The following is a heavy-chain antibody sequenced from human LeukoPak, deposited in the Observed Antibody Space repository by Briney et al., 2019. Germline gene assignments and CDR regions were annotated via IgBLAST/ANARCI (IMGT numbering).Heavy chain of an antibody. Sequence: ESSETLSLTCTVSGGSISSYYWNWIRQPPGKGLEWIGYIYYSGSTNYNPSLKSRVTISVDTSKNQFSLKLSSVTAADTAVYYCVRGADSSGYYSIFYFDYWGQGTLVTVSS. J-gene: IGHJ4*02. D-gene: IGHD3-22*01. CDR2: IYYSGST. CDR1: GGSISSYY. CDR3: VRGADSSGYYSIFYFDY. V-gene: IGHV4-59*01.